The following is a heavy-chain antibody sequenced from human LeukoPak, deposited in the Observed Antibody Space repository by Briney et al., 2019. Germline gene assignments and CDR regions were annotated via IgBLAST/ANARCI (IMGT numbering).Heavy chain of an antibody. CDR2: INSDGSST. V-gene: IGHV3-74*01. D-gene: IGHD1-26*01. CDR1: GFTFSSYW. Sequence: PGGSLRLSCAASGFTFSSYWMHWVRQAPGKGLVWVSRINSDGSSTSYADPVKGRFTISRDNAKNTLYLQMNSLRAEDTAVYYCARGDAGRDFDYWGQGTLVTVSS. CDR3: ARGDAGRDFDY. J-gene: IGHJ4*02.